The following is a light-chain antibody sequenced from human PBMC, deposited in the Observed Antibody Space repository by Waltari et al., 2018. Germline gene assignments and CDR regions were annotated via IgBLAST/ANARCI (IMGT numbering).Light chain of an antibody. V-gene: IGLV3-25*01. J-gene: IGLJ2*01. Sequence: ASPGQTASIPCSGHQLPNQCGLWYQQKPGQAPVLVIFKDIERPSGIPERFSGSRSGTTVTLTITGAQAEDEADYYCQSTDSSGTYVVFGGGTKLTVL. CDR3: QSTDSSGTYVV. CDR1: QLPNQC. CDR2: KDI.